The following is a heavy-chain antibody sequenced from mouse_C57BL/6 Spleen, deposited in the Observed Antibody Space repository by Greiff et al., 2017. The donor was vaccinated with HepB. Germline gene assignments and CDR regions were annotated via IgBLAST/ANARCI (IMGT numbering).Heavy chain of an antibody. CDR2: ISYDGSN. D-gene: IGHD1-1*01. CDR3: ARDEGVVPYYYAMDY. J-gene: IGHJ4*01. CDR1: GYSITSGYY. V-gene: IGHV3-6*01. Sequence: QSGPGLVKPSQSLSLTCSVTGYSITSGYYWNWIRQFPGNKLEWMGYISYDGSNNYNPSLKNRISITRDTSKNQFFLKLNSVTTEDTATYYCARDEGVVPYYYAMDYWGQGTSVTVSS.